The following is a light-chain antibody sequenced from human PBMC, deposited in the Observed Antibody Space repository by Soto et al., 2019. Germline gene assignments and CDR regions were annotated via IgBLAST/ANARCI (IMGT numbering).Light chain of an antibody. CDR2: DVS. CDR3: SSYATASPL. Sequence: QSALTQPASVSGSPEQSITISCTGTSGDVAVYNYVSWYQQHPGKAPKLLIYDVSNRPSGVSDRFSGSRSGDTASLTISGVQAADEADYYCSSYATASPLFGGGTKLTVL. CDR1: SGDVAVYNY. J-gene: IGLJ2*01. V-gene: IGLV2-14*03.